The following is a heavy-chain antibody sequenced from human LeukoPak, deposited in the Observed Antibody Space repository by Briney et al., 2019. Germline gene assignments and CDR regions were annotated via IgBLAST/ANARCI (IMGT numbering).Heavy chain of an antibody. J-gene: IGHJ1*01. CDR1: GFTFSSYA. CDR3: AKGSGYYPEYFQH. Sequence: GGSLRLACAASGFTFSSYAMSWVRQAPGKGLEWVSAISGSGGSTYYADSVKGRFTISRDNSKNTLYLQMNSLRAEDTAVYYCAKGSGYYPEYFQHWGQGTLVTVSS. V-gene: IGHV3-23*01. CDR2: ISGSGGST. D-gene: IGHD3-22*01.